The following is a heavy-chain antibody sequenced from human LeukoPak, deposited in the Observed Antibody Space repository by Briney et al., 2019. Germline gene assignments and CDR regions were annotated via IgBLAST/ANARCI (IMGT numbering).Heavy chain of an antibody. Sequence: GGSLRLSCAASGFTVSSNYMSWVRQAPGKGLEWVSAIYSGGSTYYADSVKGRFTISRENAKNSLYLQMNSLRAEDTALYFCARELLTYSNHKLGHYMDVWGKGTTVTVSS. CDR1: GFTVSSNY. V-gene: IGHV3-66*01. D-gene: IGHD4-11*01. CDR2: IYSGGST. CDR3: ARELLTYSNHKLGHYMDV. J-gene: IGHJ6*03.